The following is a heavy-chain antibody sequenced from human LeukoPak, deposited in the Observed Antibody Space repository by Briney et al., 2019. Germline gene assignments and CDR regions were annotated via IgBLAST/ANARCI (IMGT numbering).Heavy chain of an antibody. J-gene: IGHJ5*02. Sequence: PGGSLRLSCAASGFTYSSYSMNWVRPAPGKGLEWVSSISSSSSYIYYADSVKGRFTISRDNAKNSLYLQMNSLRAEDTAVYYCVLLRYPGGWFDPWGQGTLVTVSS. D-gene: IGHD3-9*01. CDR2: ISSSSSYI. V-gene: IGHV3-21*01. CDR1: GFTYSSYS. CDR3: VLLRYPGGWFDP.